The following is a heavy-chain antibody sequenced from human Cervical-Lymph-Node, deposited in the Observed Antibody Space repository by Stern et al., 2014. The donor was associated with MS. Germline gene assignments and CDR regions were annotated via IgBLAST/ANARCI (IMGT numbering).Heavy chain of an antibody. CDR2: IHPSGSA. Sequence: VQLQQWGAGLLKPSETLSLTCAIYGGSFSGHYCSWTRPAPGKGLEWIGEIHPSGSAYYNPSLKSRVTISADTSRNQLSLRLTSVTAADTAVYYCARGLDQYKGGDSWGQGTLVTVSS. D-gene: IGHD1-14*01. CDR3: ARGLDQYKGGDS. CDR1: GGSFSGHY. J-gene: IGHJ4*02. V-gene: IGHV4-34*01.